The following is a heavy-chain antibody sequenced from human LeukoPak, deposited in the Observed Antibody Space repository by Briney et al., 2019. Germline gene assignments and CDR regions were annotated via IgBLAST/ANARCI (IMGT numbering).Heavy chain of an antibody. CDR2: IYYTGNT. D-gene: IGHD2-15*01. CDR3: ARQKCGGGTCYPFWY. J-gene: IGHJ4*02. V-gene: IGHV4-39*01. CDR1: GGSIGSINYY. Sequence: NSSETLSLTCTVSGGSIGSINYYWGWIRQPPGKGLEWIGSIYYTGNTYYNPSLKSRVTISVDTSKNQFSLKLTSVTAADTAVYYCARQKCGGGTCYPFWYWGQGTLVTVSS.